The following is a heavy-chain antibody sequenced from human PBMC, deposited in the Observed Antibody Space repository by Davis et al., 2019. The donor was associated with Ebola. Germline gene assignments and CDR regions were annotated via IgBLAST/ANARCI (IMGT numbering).Heavy chain of an antibody. V-gene: IGHV3-21*01. J-gene: IGHJ4*02. CDR3: ARDLAVTSPFDY. CDR2: ISSSSSYI. Sequence: GESLKISCAASGFTFSSYAMNWVRQAPGKGLEWVSSISSSSSYIYYADSVKGRFTISRDNAKNSLYLQMNSLRAEDTAVYYCARDLAVTSPFDYWGQGTLVTVSS. D-gene: IGHD4-11*01. CDR1: GFTFSSYA.